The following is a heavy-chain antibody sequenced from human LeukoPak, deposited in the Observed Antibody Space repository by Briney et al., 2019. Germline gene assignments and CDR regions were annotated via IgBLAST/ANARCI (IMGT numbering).Heavy chain of an antibody. CDR2: FDPEDGET. CDR3: ATLFPLEMAPYFDY. CDR1: GYTFTYCS. D-gene: IGHD5-24*01. J-gene: IGHJ4*02. V-gene: IGHV1-24*01. Sequence: ASVKVSCKASGYTFTYCSLHWVRQAPGKGLEWMGGFDPEDGETIYAQKFQGRVTMTEDTSTDTAYMELSSLRSEDTAVYYCATLFPLEMAPYFDYWGQGTLVTVSS.